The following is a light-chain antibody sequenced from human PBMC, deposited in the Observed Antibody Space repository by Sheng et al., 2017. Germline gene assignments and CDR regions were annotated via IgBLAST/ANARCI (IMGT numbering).Light chain of an antibody. CDR2: GV. CDR1: TSNIGDNY. J-gene: IGLJ2*01. Sequence: QSVLTQPPSASGDPRARGSTISCSGSTSNIGDNYVYWYQQLPRNGPQTSSSIGVISGPQGSRDRFSGSKSGTSASLAISGLRSEDEADYYCASWDDSLSSVLFGGGTKLTVL. CDR3: ASWDDSLSSVL. V-gene: IGLV1-47*01.